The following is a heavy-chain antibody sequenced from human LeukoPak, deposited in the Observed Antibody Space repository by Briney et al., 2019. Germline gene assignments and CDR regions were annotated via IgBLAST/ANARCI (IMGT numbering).Heavy chain of an antibody. Sequence: SETLSLTCSASGGSISGYYWNWIRQPAGKGLEWIGRIYTDGGTLYNPSLKSRVTMSVDTSKNQFSLKLTSVTAADTAVYYCARHGVAAAVDAWYFDLWGRGTLVTVSS. J-gene: IGHJ2*01. CDR1: GGSISGYY. V-gene: IGHV4-4*07. D-gene: IGHD6-13*01. CDR3: ARHGVAAAVDAWYFDL. CDR2: IYTDGGT.